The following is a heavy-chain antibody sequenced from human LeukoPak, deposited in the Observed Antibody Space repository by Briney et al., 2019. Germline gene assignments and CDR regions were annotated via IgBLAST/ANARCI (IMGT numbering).Heavy chain of an antibody. CDR2: IYYSGST. Sequence: PSETLSLTCTVSGGSISSSGYYWGWIRQSPGKGLEWIGSIYYSGSTYYNPSLKSRVTISVDTSKNQFSLKLSSVTAADTAVYYCARVVSHVGPYYYYYYYMDVWGKGTTVTVSS. V-gene: IGHV4-39*07. J-gene: IGHJ6*03. CDR1: GGSISSSGYY. D-gene: IGHD2-15*01. CDR3: ARVVSHVGPYYYYYYYMDV.